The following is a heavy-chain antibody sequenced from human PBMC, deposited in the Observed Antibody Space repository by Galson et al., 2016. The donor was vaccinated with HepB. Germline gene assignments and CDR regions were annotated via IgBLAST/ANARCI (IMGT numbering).Heavy chain of an antibody. CDR3: AREETDPSEFPVAYFRY. D-gene: IGHD3-10*01. V-gene: IGHV4-61*02. J-gene: IGHJ1*01. CDR2: ISRSGIT. CDR1: GVSVSSGPYY. Sequence: TLSLTCAVSGVSVSSGPYYWTWIRQSAGKGMEWIGRISRSGITNYNPSVRSRAAISIDTSRNQFSLRLTSLTATDTAVYYCAREETDPSEFPVAYFRYWGQGALVTVSS.